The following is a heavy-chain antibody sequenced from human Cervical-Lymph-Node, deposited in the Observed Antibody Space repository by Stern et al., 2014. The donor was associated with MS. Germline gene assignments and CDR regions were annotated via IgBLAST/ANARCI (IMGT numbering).Heavy chain of an antibody. CDR1: GYTFTSYW. CDR2: IFPGGSDI. Sequence: VQLVQSGPEVKRPGESLKISCQASGYTFTSYWIGWVRQMPGTGLRWIAIIFPGGSDIRYSPSFQGQVTISADKSSSTAYLQWNNLKASDTAIYYCARQRYFDYWGQGTLVTVSS. J-gene: IGHJ4*02. V-gene: IGHV5-51*01. CDR3: ARQRYFDY.